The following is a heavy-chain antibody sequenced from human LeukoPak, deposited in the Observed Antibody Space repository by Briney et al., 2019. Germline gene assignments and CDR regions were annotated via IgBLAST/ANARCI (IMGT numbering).Heavy chain of an antibody. V-gene: IGHV1-46*01. D-gene: IGHD2-2*02. J-gene: IGHJ6*04. CDR1: GYTFTSYY. CDR3: ARDKRGCSSISCYTSFYYYYGMDV. CDR2: INPSGGST. Sequence: ASVKVSCKASGYTFTSYYMHWVRQAPGQGLEWMGIINPSGGSTSYAQKFQGRVTMTRDTSASTVYMELSSLRSEDTAVYYCARDKRGCSSISCYTSFYYYYGMDVWGKGTTVTVSS.